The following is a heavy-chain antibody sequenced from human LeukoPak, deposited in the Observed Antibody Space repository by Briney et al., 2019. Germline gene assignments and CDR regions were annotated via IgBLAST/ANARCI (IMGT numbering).Heavy chain of an antibody. D-gene: IGHD1-26*01. CDR1: GFTFRYYD. Sequence: HPGGSLRLSCETSGFTFRYYDMHWVRQAPGQVLEWVAYIGYDGVYKDYAASVKGRFTISRDNPENTVYLEMNSLRPEDTAVYYCARRGGDGKYFDYWGQGTLVTVSS. CDR2: IGYDGVYK. J-gene: IGHJ4*02. V-gene: IGHV3-30*02. CDR3: ARRGGDGKYFDY.